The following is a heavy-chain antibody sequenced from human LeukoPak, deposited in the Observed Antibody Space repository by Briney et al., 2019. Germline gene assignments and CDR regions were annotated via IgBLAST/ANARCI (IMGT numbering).Heavy chain of an antibody. D-gene: IGHD6-19*01. CDR1: GFTFSDYY. Sequence: GGSLRLSCAASGFTFSDYYMSWIRQAPGKGLEWVSYISSSSRYTNYADSVKGRFTISRDNAKNSLYLQVNSLRAEDTAVYYCARDRHSSGQLPDDFDYWGQGTLVTVSS. J-gene: IGHJ4*02. CDR3: ARDRHSSGQLPDDFDY. CDR2: ISSSSRYT. V-gene: IGHV3-11*05.